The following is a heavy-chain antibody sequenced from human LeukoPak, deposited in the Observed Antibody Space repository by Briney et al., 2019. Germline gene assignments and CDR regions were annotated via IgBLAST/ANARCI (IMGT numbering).Heavy chain of an antibody. J-gene: IGHJ5*02. CDR2: INHSGST. CDR1: GGSFSGYY. CDR3: ARDYGSVPGWFDP. D-gene: IGHD3-10*01. Sequence: SETLSLTCAVYGGSFSGYYWSWIRQPPGKGLEWIGEINHSGSTNYNPSLKSRVTISVDTSKNQFSLHLSSVTAADTAVYYCARDYGSVPGWFDPWGQGTLVIVSS. V-gene: IGHV4-34*01.